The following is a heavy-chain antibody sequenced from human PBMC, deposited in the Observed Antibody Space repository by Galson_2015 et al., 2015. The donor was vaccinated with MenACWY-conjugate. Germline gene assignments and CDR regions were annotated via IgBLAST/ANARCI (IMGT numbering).Heavy chain of an antibody. CDR2: FDPEDGET. D-gene: IGHD6-19*01. J-gene: IGHJ3*02. Sequence: QSGAEVKKPGPSVKVSCKVSGYTLTELSMHWVRQAPGKGLEWMGGFDPEDGETIYAQKFQGRVTMTEDTSTDTAYMELSSLRSEDTAVYYCATGAPTIAVAAGRGDAFDIWGQGTMVTVSS. CDR1: GYTLTELS. CDR3: ATGAPTIAVAAGRGDAFDI. V-gene: IGHV1-24*01.